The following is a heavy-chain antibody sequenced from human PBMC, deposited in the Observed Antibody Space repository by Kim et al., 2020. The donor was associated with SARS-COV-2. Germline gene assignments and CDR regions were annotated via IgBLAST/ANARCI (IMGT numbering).Heavy chain of an antibody. V-gene: IGHV3-11*01. J-gene: IGHJ4*02. Sequence: ADAVKGRCTISRDTPGNSLYLQMNSLRAEDTAVYDCARALTLDWNPALGYWGQGTLVTVSS. CDR3: ARALTLDWNPALGY. D-gene: IGHD1-1*01.